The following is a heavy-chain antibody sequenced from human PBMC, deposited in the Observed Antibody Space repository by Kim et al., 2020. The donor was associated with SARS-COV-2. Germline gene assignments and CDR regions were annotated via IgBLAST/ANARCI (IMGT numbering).Heavy chain of an antibody. J-gene: IGHJ6*02. V-gene: IGHV3-13*01. CDR3: AREAAAVPGYYYYGMDV. D-gene: IGHD6-13*01. Sequence: GGSLRLSCAASGFTLSSYDMHWVRQATGKGLEWVSAIGTAGDTYYPGSVKGRFTISRENAKNSLYLQMNSLRAGDTAVYYCAREAAAVPGYYYYGMDVWGQRTTVTAS. CDR1: GFTLSSYD. CDR2: IGTAGDT.